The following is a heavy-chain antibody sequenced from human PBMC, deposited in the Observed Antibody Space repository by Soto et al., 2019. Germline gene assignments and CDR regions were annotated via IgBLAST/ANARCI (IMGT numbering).Heavy chain of an antibody. CDR2: IHYSGST. V-gene: IGHV4-59*08. CDR1: GCSISNYY. D-gene: IGHD3-3*01. Sequence: SETLSLTCSVSGCSISNYYWSWIRQPSGKGLEWIGYIHYSGSTKYNPSLKSRVTISADTSKNQFSLKLSSVTAADTAVYYCARGHYDFWSGYFATIDYWGQGTLVTVSS. CDR3: ARGHYDFWSGYFATIDY. J-gene: IGHJ4*02.